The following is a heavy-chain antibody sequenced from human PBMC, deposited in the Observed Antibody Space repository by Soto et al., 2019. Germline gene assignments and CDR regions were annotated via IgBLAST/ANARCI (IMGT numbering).Heavy chain of an antibody. CDR3: ARDGDMGGWYHYYYGMDV. CDR2: TYYRSKWYN. D-gene: IGHD6-19*01. J-gene: IGHJ6*02. V-gene: IGHV6-1*01. Sequence: SQTLSLTCAISGDSVSSNSAAWNWIRQSPSRGLEWLGRTYYRSKWYNDYAVSVKSRITINPDTSKNQFSLQLNSVTPEDTAVYYFARDGDMGGWYHYYYGMDVWGQGTTVTVSS. CDR1: GDSVSSNSAA.